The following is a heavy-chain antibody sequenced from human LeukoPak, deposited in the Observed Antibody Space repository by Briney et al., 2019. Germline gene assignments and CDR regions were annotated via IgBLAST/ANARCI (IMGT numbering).Heavy chain of an antibody. J-gene: IGHJ4*02. CDR1: GGSISSYY. Sequence: PSETLSLTCTVSGGSISSYYWSWIRQPPGKGLEWIGYIYYSGSTNYNPSLKSRVTISVDTSKNQFSLKLSSVTAADTAVYYCARHLAVAGTFDYWGQGTLVTVSS. CDR2: IYYSGST. CDR3: ARHLAVAGTFDY. D-gene: IGHD6-19*01. V-gene: IGHV4-59*08.